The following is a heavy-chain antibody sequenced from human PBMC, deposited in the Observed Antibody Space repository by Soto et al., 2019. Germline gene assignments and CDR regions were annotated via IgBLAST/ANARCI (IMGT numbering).Heavy chain of an antibody. CDR3: ARRGITGTTGHYYYGMDV. CDR2: IIPIFGTA. Sequence: SVKVSCKASGGTFSSYAISWVRQAPGLGLEWMGGIIPIFGTANYAQKFQGRVTITADESTSTAYMELSSLRSEDTAVYYCARRGITGTTGHYYYGMDVWGQGTTVTVSS. V-gene: IGHV1-69*13. CDR1: GGTFSSYA. D-gene: IGHD1-7*01. J-gene: IGHJ6*02.